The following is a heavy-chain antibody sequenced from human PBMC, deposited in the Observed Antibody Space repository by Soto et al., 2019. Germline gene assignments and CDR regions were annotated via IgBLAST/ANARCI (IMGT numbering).Heavy chain of an antibody. Sequence: EVQLLESGGGLVQPGGSLRLSCAASGFTFSSYAMSWVRQAPGKGLEWVSAISGSGGSTYYADSVKGRFTIYRDNSKKTLYLQMDSLRAEDTAVYYCAKGDYCSGGSCYATPPFDFWGQGTLVTVSS. CDR1: GFTFSSYA. CDR3: AKGDYCSGGSCYATPPFDF. D-gene: IGHD2-15*01. J-gene: IGHJ4*02. V-gene: IGHV3-23*01. CDR2: ISGSGGST.